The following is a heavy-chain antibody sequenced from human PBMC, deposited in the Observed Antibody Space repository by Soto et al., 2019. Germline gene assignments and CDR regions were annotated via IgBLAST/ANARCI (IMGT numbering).Heavy chain of an antibody. Sequence: VQLLESGGGSVQPGRSLRLSCSASGFSFDEYALHWVRQTPGKGLAWVSGISWNSATIEFADSVKGRFNISRDNAKNSLYLQMNSLTTEDTAVYFCAKVRGRTYYYDTFDVWGQGTMVTVS. V-gene: IGHV3-9*01. J-gene: IGHJ3*01. CDR3: AKVRGRTYYYDTFDV. CDR1: GFSFDEYA. CDR2: ISWNSATI. D-gene: IGHD3-22*01.